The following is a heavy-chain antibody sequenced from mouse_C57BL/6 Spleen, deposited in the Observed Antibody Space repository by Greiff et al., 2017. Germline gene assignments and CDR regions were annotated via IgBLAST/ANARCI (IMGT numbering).Heavy chain of an antibody. D-gene: IGHD2-3*01. CDR1: GYTFTSYW. Sequence: VQLQQSGAELVMPGASVKLSCTASGYTFTSYWMHWVKQRPGQGLEWIGEIDPSDSYTNYNQKFKGKSTLTVDTSSNTAYMQLSSLTSEDSAVYYCARTPSYDGYDCWGQGTTLTVSS. CDR2: IDPSDSYT. J-gene: IGHJ2*01. CDR3: ARTPSYDGYDC. V-gene: IGHV1-69*01.